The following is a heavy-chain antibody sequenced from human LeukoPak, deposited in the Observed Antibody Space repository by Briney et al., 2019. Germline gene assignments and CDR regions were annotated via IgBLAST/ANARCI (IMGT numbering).Heavy chain of an antibody. Sequence: SETLSLTCAVSGGSISSSNWWSWVRQPPGKGLEWIGEIYHSGSTNYNPSLKSRVTISVDKSKNQFSLKLSSVTAADTAVYYCARSPFTHPGPYYYYGMDVWGQGTTVTVSS. J-gene: IGHJ6*02. V-gene: IGHV4-4*02. CDR1: GGSISSSNW. CDR2: IYHSGST. CDR3: ARSPFTHPGPYYYYGMDV. D-gene: IGHD3-3*02.